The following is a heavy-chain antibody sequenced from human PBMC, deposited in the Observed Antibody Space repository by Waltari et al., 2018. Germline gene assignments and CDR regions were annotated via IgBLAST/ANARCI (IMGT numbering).Heavy chain of an antibody. D-gene: IGHD3-3*01. Sequence: QLQLQESGPGLVKPSETLSLTCIVSGGSISSSSYYWGWIRQPPGKGLEWIGSIYYSGSTYYTPSLKSRVTISVDTSKNQFSLKLSSVTAADTAVYYCARLRRSGVVIRQVFDYWGQGTLVTVSS. J-gene: IGHJ4*02. CDR1: GGSISSSSYY. V-gene: IGHV4-39*01. CDR2: IYYSGST. CDR3: ARLRRSGVVIRQVFDY.